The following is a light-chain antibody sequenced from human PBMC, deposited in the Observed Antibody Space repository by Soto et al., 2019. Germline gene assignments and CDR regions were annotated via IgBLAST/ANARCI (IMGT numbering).Light chain of an antibody. CDR2: GTS. J-gene: IGKJ1*01. CDR1: QSVGSNY. V-gene: IGKV3-20*01. Sequence: EIVLTQSAGTLSFPPGEGATLSCRASQSVGSNYLAWYQQKSAQAPRLLIYGTSFRATGTPDRFSGRGSGTDFTLTISRLEPEYFAVYYCQQYGTSPRMFGQGTKVDIK. CDR3: QQYGTSPRM.